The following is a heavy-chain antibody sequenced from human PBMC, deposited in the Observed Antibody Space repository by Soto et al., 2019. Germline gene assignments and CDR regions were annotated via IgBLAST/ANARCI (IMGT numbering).Heavy chain of an antibody. J-gene: IGHJ6*02. CDR1: GFTFRIYV. CDR2: ISGGRGGT. D-gene: IGHD2-15*01. CDR3: AKDPTPARSYYYGMDV. Sequence: SGFTFRIYVMSWVRQAPGKGLEWVSSISGGRGGTYYADSVKGRFTISRDNSKNTLYLQMNSLRAEDTAVYYCAKDPTPARSYYYGMDVWGQGTTVTVSS. V-gene: IGHV3-23*01.